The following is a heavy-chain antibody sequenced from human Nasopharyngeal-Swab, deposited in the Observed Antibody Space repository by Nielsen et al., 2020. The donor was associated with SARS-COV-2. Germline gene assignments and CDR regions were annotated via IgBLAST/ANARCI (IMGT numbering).Heavy chain of an antibody. CDR2: IDPSDSYT. CDR1: GYSFTSYW. V-gene: IGHV5-10-1*01. D-gene: IGHD2-2*01. J-gene: IGHJ3*02. CDR3: ARQTDVPGDAFDI. Sequence: KVSCKGSGYSFTSYWISWVRQMPGKGREWMGRIDPSDSYTNYSPSFQGHVTISADKSISTAYLQWSSLKASDTAMYYCARQTDVPGDAFDIWGQGTMVTVSS.